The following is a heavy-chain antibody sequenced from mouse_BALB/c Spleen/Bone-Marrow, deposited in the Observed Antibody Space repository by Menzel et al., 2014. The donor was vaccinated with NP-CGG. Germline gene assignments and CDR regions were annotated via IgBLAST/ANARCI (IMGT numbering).Heavy chain of an antibody. CDR2: IRNKANGYTT. D-gene: IGHD2-1*01. CDR1: GFTFTDYY. V-gene: IGHV7-3*02. CDR3: ARDVGNYVRFAY. Sequence: EVMLVESGGGLVQPGGSLRLSCATSGFTFTDYYMSWVLQPPGKALEWLGFIRNKANGYTTEYSASVKGRFTISRDNSQSILYLQMNTLRAEDSATYYCARDVGNYVRFAYWGQGTLVTVSA. J-gene: IGHJ3*01.